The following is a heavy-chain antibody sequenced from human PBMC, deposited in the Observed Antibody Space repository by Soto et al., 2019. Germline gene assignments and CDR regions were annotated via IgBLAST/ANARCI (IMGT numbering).Heavy chain of an antibody. CDR1: GGSISRSNW. V-gene: IGHV4-4*02. CDR2: IYHSGST. CDR3: ARELVVVPAAIDTNYYYYGMDV. J-gene: IGHJ6*02. D-gene: IGHD2-2*01. Sequence: SETLSLTCAVSGGSISRSNWWSWVRQPPGKGLEWIGEIYHSGSTNYNPSLKSRVTISVDKSKNQFSLKLSSVAAADTAVYYCARELVVVPAAIDTNYYYYGMDVWGQGTTVT.